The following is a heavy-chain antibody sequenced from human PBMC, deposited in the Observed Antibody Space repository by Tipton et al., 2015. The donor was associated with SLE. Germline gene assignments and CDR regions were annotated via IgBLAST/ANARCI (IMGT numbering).Heavy chain of an antibody. CDR2: IKSKIFGGTT. CDR3: ITDPGGYCSDGVCHYIDH. V-gene: IGHV3-15*01. Sequence: GSLRLSCAASGFIFNDQYMDWVRQAPGKGLEWVGRIKSKIFGGTTDFAAPVKGRFTMSRDDSKNELYLQMDSLKTEDTAVYYCITDPGGYCSDGVCHYIDHWGQGTPVTVSS. D-gene: IGHD2-8*01. J-gene: IGHJ4*02. CDR1: GFIFNDQY.